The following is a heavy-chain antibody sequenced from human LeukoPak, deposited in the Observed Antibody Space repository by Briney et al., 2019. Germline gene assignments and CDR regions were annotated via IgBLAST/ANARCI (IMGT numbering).Heavy chain of an antibody. J-gene: IGHJ4*02. V-gene: IGHV4-61*02. Sequence: SETLSLTCTVSGGSISSGSYYWSWIRRPAGKGLEWIGRIYTSGSTNYNPSLKSRVTISVDTSKNQFSLKLSSVTAADTAVYYCAGAGVGAVAGKGYDYWGQGTLVTVSS. D-gene: IGHD6-19*01. CDR1: GGSISSGSYY. CDR3: AGAGVGAVAGKGYDY. CDR2: IYTSGST.